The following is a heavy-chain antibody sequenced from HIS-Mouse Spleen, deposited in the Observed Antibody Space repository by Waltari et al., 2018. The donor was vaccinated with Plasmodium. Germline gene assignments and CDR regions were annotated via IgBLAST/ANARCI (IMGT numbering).Heavy chain of an antibody. Sequence: EVQLVESGGGLVQPGGSLRLSCAACGFTFSRYWMPWVRQAPGKGLVWVSRINSDGSSTSYADSVKGRFTISRDNAKNTLYLQMNSLRAEDTAVYYCARDKPSNYGYFDYWGQGTLVTVSS. CDR3: ARDKPSNYGYFDY. J-gene: IGHJ4*02. D-gene: IGHD4-4*01. CDR2: INSDGSST. CDR1: GFTFSRYW. V-gene: IGHV3-74*01.